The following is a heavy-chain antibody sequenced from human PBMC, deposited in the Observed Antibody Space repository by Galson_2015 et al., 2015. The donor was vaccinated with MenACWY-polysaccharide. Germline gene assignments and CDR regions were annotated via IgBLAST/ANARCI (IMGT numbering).Heavy chain of an antibody. D-gene: IGHD3-16*01. CDR1: GFSLSASGVG. CDR2: MYWDADR. CDR3: AHILRGKWFDY. J-gene: IGHJ4*02. Sequence: PALVKPTQPLTLPCTFSGFSLSASGVGVGWIRQPPGTALEWLAPMYWDADRRYRSPLQSRRTITKDTSETQVVVTMTNVDPVDTATYYCAHILRGKWFDYWGQGTLVTVSS. V-gene: IGHV2-5*02.